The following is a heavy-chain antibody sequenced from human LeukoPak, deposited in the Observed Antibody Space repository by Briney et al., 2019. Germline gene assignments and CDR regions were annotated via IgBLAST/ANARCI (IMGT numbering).Heavy chain of an antibody. V-gene: IGHV3-23*01. CDR2: ISGSGGNT. CDR3: AKPYGTDCGGDCYFDY. Sequence: QSGGSLRLSCAAFGFTFSNYAISWVRQAPGKGLEWVSAISGSGGNTYYADSVRGRFTISGDNSRSTLYLQMSRLRAEDTALYYCAKPYGTDCGGDCYFDYWGQGTLVSVSS. D-gene: IGHD2-21*02. J-gene: IGHJ4*02. CDR1: GFTFSNYA.